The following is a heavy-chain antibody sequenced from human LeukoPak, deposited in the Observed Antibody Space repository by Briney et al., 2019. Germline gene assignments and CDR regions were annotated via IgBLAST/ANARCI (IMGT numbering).Heavy chain of an antibody. CDR2: IDWDDDK. CDR1: GFSLSNRGVP. CDR3: ARIRGYSSSWSYFDY. J-gene: IGHJ4*02. D-gene: IGHD6-13*01. V-gene: IGHV2-70*04. Sequence: SGHPLVKPTQTLSLNCTYSGFSLSNRGVPVSWIRQPPGKALEWLPRIDWDDDKFYSTSLKTSLTISKDTSKNQVVLTMTNMDPVDTATYYCARIRGYSSSWSYFDYWGQGTLVTVSS.